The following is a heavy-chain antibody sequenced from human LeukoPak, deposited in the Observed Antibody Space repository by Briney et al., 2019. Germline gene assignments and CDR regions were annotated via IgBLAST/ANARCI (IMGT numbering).Heavy chain of an antibody. J-gene: IGHJ6*03. V-gene: IGHV4-59*01. CDR2: IYNTGEIT. CDR1: GGSISSYY. D-gene: IGHD5-24*01. CDR3: ARESRREGYNPAYYYYYYMDV. Sequence: PSETLSLTCTVSGGSISSYYWSWIRQPPGKGLEWIGYIYNTGEITDYSPSLESRVTISVDTSKNQFSLRLSSVTSADTAAYYCARESRREGYNPAYYYYYYMDVWGKGTTVTVSS.